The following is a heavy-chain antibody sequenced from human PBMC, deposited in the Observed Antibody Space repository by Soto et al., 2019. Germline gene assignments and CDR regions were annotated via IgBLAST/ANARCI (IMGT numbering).Heavy chain of an antibody. J-gene: IGHJ6*03. CDR1: GYTFTSYD. Sequence: ASVKVSYKASGYTFTSYDINWVRQATGQGLEWMGWMNPNSGNTGYAQKFQGRVTMTRNTSISTAYMELSSLRSEDTAVYYCARYVKLSDYYYMDVWGKGTTVTVSS. V-gene: IGHV1-8*01. D-gene: IGHD1-7*01. CDR2: MNPNSGNT. CDR3: ARYVKLSDYYYMDV.